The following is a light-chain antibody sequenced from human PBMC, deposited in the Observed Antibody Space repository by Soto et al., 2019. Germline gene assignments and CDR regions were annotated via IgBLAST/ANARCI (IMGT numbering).Light chain of an antibody. Sequence: DIQMTQSPSILSASVGDRVTITCRASQSINNWLAWYQQKPGRAPTLLIYQPSHLDSGVPSRFSGSGSGTEFPLTISSLQPDDFAPYYCQQSNTYSTFGQGTTVEIK. CDR2: QPS. V-gene: IGKV1-5*03. CDR1: QSINNW. J-gene: IGKJ1*01. CDR3: QQSNTYST.